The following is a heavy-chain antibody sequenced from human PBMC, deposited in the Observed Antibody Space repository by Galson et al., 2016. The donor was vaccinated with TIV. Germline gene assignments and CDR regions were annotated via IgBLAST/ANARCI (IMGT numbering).Heavy chain of an antibody. J-gene: IGHJ4*02. V-gene: IGHV3-7*03. CDR1: GFTFNNYW. CDR2: IKQDGSEK. CDR3: ANREQGDS. Sequence: SLRLSCAASGFTFNNYWMSWVRQAPGKGLEWVANIKQDGSEKDYVDSVKGRFTISRDNAKNSLYLQMSSLRAEDTAVYYCANREQGDSWGQGTLVTVSS.